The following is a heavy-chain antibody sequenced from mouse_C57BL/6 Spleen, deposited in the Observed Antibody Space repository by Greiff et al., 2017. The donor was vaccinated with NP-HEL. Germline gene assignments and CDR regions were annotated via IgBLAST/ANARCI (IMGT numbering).Heavy chain of an antibody. Sequence: VQLQESGAELARPGASVKMSCKASGYTFTSYTMHWVKQRPGQGLEWIGYINPSSGYTKYNQKFKDKATLTADKSSGTAYMQLSSLTSDDSAVYYCARWGNPYYFDYWGQGTTLTVSS. J-gene: IGHJ2*01. CDR1: GYTFTSYT. V-gene: IGHV1-4*01. CDR3: ARWGNPYYFDY. CDR2: INPSSGYT.